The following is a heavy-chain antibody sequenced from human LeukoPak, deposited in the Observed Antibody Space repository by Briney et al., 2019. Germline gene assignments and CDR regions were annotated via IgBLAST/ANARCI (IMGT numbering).Heavy chain of an antibody. CDR2: INTDGTVT. J-gene: IGHJ4*02. CDR1: GFTFSKYW. V-gene: IGHV3-74*01. Sequence: GGSLRLSCAASGFTFSKYWMLWVRHAPRKGLESVSRINTDGTVTTYADSVKGRFTVSRDNADNTIFLQMNSVRDEETAVYYCATKQWLAPPPDSWGQGTPVTVSS. CDR3: ATKQWLAPPPDS. D-gene: IGHD6-19*01.